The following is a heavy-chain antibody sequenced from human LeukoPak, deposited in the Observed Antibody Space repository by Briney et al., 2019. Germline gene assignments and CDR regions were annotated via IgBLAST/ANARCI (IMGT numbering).Heavy chain of an antibody. CDR3: ARVLEAAAFDN. Sequence: PGGSLRLTRAASGFTFSSYSLTWVRQAPGKGLEWVSSISGGCDYIYDADSVKGRFTISRDNAKNSLYLQMNSLRAEDTALYYCARVLEAAAFDNWGQGTLVTVSS. J-gene: IGHJ4*02. D-gene: IGHD6-13*01. CDR2: ISGGCDYI. V-gene: IGHV3-21*01. CDR1: GFTFSSYS.